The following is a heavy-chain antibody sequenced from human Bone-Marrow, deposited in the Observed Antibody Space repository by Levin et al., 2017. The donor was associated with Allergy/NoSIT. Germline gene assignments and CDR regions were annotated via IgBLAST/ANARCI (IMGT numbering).Heavy chain of an antibody. CDR3: TTVNCSGAGCHSASLDY. V-gene: IGHV3-15*06. D-gene: IGHD2-15*01. CDR2: IKSKTDGGTT. Sequence: GESLKISCAASGFTFNNAWMSWVRQAPGKGLEWVGRIKSKTDGGTTNYAAPVKGRFTISRDDSKNTLWLQMNSLKTEDTAVYFCTTVNCSGAGCHSASLDYWGQGTLVTVSS. J-gene: IGHJ4*02. CDR1: GFTFNNAW.